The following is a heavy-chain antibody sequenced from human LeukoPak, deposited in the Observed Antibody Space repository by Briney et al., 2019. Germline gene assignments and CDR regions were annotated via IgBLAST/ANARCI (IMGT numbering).Heavy chain of an antibody. J-gene: IGHJ4*02. D-gene: IGHD3-22*01. CDR1: GFTFSSYA. V-gene: IGHV3-23*01. CDR2: ISGSGGST. CDR3: ARARNDYDTSSFSALDY. Sequence: PGGSLRLSCAASGFTFSSYAMSWVRQAPGKGLEWVSAISGSGGSTYYADSVKGRFTISRDNSKNTLYLQMNSLRAEDTAVYYCARARNDYDTSSFSALDYWGQGTLITVSS.